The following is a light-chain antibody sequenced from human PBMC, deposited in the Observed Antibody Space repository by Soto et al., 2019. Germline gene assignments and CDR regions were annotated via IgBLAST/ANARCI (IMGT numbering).Light chain of an antibody. CDR1: QSVSGN. CDR2: VAS. J-gene: IGKJ4*01. Sequence: EIVMTQSPATLSVSPGQRATLSCRASQSVSGNLAWYQQKRGQAPRLLIYVASTRATGIPARFSGSGSGTEFTLTISSLQSEDFAVYYCQQYNDWPPLTFGGGTKVEIK. V-gene: IGKV3-15*01. CDR3: QQYNDWPPLT.